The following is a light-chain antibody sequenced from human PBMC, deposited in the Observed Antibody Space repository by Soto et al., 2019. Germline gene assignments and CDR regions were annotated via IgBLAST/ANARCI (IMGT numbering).Light chain of an antibody. V-gene: IGLV2-8*01. CDR1: SSDVGGYNY. CDR3: SSYAGSNNVV. CDR2: EVS. J-gene: IGLJ2*01. Sequence: QSALTQPPSASGSPGQSVTISCIGTSSDVGGYNYVSWYQQHPGKAPKLMIYEVSKRPSGVPDRFSGSKSGNTASLTVSGLQAEDEADYYCSSYAGSNNVVFGGRTKVTVL.